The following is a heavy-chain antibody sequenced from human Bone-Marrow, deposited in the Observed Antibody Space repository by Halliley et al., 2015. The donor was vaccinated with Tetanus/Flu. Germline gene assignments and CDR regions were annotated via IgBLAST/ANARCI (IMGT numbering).Heavy chain of an antibody. Sequence: LVKPTQTLTLTCTFSGFSLSTSGVRVSWIRQPPGKALEWLARIDWDDDKFYNTSLKTRLTISKDTSKNQVVLTMTNMDPVDTATYYCARGYYYDNSGYFRGSSQDALDIWGQGTLVTVSS. J-gene: IGHJ3*02. V-gene: IGHV2-70*04. D-gene: IGHD3-22*01. CDR2: IDWDDDK. CDR3: ARGYYYDNSGYFRGSSQDALDI. CDR1: GFSLSTSGVR.